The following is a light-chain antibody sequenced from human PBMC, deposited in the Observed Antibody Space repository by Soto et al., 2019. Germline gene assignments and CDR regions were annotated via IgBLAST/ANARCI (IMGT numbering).Light chain of an antibody. CDR2: EVS. CDR1: SSDVGGYNS. J-gene: IGLJ2*01. CDR3: SSYAGSNNLV. V-gene: IGLV2-8*01. Sequence: QSALTQPPSASGSPGQSVTIPCTGTSSDVGGYNSVSWYQQHPGKVPKLMIYEVSKRPSGVPDRFSVSKSGNTASLTVSGLQAEDEADYYCSSYAGSNNLVFGGGTKLTVL.